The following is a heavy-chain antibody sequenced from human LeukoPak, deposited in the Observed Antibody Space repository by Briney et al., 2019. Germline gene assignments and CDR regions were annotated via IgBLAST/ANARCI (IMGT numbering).Heavy chain of an antibody. CDR1: GGSISSYY. D-gene: IGHD2-2*01. CDR3: ARRLTQYDCFDP. CDR2: IYYSGST. Sequence: SETLSLTCTVSGGSISSYYWSWIRQPPGKGLEWIGYIYYSGSTNYNPSLKSRVTISVDTSKNQFSLKLSSVTAADTAVYYCARRLTQYDCFDPWGQGILVTVSS. V-gene: IGHV4-59*01. J-gene: IGHJ5*02.